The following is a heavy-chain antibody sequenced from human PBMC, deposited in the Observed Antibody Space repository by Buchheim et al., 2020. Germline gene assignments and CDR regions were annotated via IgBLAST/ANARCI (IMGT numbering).Heavy chain of an antibody. CDR1: GGSFSGYY. CDR2: INHSGSI. CDR3: ARSYYDILYLYYYYGMDV. D-gene: IGHD3-9*01. J-gene: IGHJ6*02. Sequence: QVQLQQWGAGLLKPSETLSLTCAVYGGSFSGYYWSWIRQPPGKGLEWIGEINHSGSINYNPSLKSRVTISVDTSKNQFSLKLSSVTAADTAVYYCARSYYDILYLYYYYGMDVWGQGTT. V-gene: IGHV4-34*01.